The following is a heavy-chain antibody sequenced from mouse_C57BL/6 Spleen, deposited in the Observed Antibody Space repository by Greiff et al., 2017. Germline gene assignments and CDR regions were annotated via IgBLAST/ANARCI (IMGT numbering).Heavy chain of an antibody. Sequence: EVQVVESGGGLVQPGGSLSLSCAASGFTFTDYYMSWVRQPPGKALEWLGFIRNKANGYTTEYSASVKGRFTISRENSQSILYLQMNALRAEDSATYYGARGTWLPYFAYWGQGTTLTVSS. CDR2: IRNKANGYTT. D-gene: IGHD2-2*01. V-gene: IGHV7-3*01. CDR1: GFTFTDYY. J-gene: IGHJ2*01. CDR3: ARGTWLPYFAY.